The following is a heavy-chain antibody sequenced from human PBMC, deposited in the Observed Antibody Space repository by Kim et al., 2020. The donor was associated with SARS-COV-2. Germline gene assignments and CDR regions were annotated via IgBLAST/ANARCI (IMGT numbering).Heavy chain of an antibody. CDR3: ARRGLYYDILTGYYSYGMDV. V-gene: IGHV1-3*04. CDR2: INTGNGNT. CDR1: GYTFTSYA. J-gene: IGHJ6*02. D-gene: IGHD3-9*01. Sequence: ASVKVSCKASGYTFTSYAMHWVRQAPGQRLEWMGWINTGNGNTKYSQKFQGRVTITRDTSASTAYMELSSLRSEDTAVYYCARRGLYYDILTGYYSYGMDVRGQGTTVTVSS.